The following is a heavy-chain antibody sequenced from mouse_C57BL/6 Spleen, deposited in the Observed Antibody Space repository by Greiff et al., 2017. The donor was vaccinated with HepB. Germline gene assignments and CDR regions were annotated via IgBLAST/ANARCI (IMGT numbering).Heavy chain of an antibody. Sequence: EVKLMESGPELVKPGASVKMSCKASGYTFTDYNMHWVKQSHGKSLEWIGYINPNNGGTSYNQKFKGKATLTVNKSSSTAYMELRSLTSEESAVYYCARTLLRYAMDYGGQGTSVTVSS. CDR1: GYTFTDYN. CDR2: INPNNGGT. CDR3: ARTLLRYAMDY. V-gene: IGHV1-22*01. J-gene: IGHJ4*01. D-gene: IGHD1-2*01.